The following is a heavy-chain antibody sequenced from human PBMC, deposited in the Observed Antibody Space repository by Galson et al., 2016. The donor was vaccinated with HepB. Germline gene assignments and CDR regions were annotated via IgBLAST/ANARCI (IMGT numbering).Heavy chain of an antibody. Sequence: SLRLSCAASGFTVSTNYITWVRQPPGKGLEWVSLIYSGGTTYYADSVKGRFTISRDDSRSTVYLQMNSLRAEDTAVYFCARPDAVAGNIYYFDYWGQGTLVSVSP. CDR3: ARPDAVAGNIYYFDY. J-gene: IGHJ4*02. CDR1: GFTVSTNY. CDR2: IYSGGTT. V-gene: IGHV3-53*01. D-gene: IGHD6-19*01.